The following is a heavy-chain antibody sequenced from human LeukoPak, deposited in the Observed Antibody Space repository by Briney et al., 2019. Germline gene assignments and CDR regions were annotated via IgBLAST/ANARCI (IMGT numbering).Heavy chain of an antibody. CDR2: INPNTGGT. J-gene: IGHJ6*02. CDR1: GYTFSGYY. V-gene: IGHV1-2*02. Sequence: ASVKVSCKASGYTFSGYYIHWVRQAPGQGLEWMAWINPNTGGTNYAQKSQGRVTMTRDTSNSTAYMELSRLRSDDTAVYYCALVYCDILTGNYYYYYGMDVWGQGTTVTVSS. CDR3: ALVYCDILTGNYYYYYGMDV. D-gene: IGHD3-9*01.